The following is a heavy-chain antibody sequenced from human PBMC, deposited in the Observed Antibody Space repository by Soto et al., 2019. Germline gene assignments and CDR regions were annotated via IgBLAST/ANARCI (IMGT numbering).Heavy chain of an antibody. D-gene: IGHD2-15*01. J-gene: IGHJ3*02. Sequence: GGSLRLSCAASGFTFSSYAMSWVHQAPGKGLEWVSAISGSGGSTYYADSVKGRFTISRDNSKNTLYLQMNSLRAEDTAVYYCAKASPRDIVVVVAADAFDIWGQGTMVTVSS. CDR3: AKASPRDIVVVVAADAFDI. CDR2: ISGSGGST. CDR1: GFTFSSYA. V-gene: IGHV3-23*01.